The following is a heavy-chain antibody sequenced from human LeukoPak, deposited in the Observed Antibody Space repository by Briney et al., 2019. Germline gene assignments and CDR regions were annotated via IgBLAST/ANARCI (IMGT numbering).Heavy chain of an antibody. J-gene: IGHJ5*02. CDR2: IRSKAYGGTT. V-gene: IGHV3-49*03. D-gene: IGHD6-6*01. CDR3: TRDSSSSREVSWFDP. CDR1: GFTFGDYA. Sequence: PGGSLRLSCTASGFTFGDYAMSWFRQAPGKGLEWVGFIRSKAYGGTTEYAASVKGRFTISRDDSKSIAYLQMNSLKTEDTAVYYCTRDSSSSREVSWFDPWGQGTLATVSS.